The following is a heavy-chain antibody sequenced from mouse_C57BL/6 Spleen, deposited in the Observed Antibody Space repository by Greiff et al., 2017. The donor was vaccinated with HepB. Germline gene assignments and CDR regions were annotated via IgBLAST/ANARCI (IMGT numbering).Heavy chain of an antibody. J-gene: IGHJ1*03. CDR3: TRALNYYGSSHWYFDV. Sequence: VQLQQSGTVLARPGASVKMSCKTSGYTFTSYWMHWVKQRPGQGLEWIGAIYPGNSDTSYNQKFKGKAKLTAVTSASTAYMELSSLTNEDSAVYYCTRALNYYGSSHWYFDVWGTGTTVTVSS. V-gene: IGHV1-5*01. CDR1: GYTFTSYW. CDR2: IYPGNSDT. D-gene: IGHD1-1*01.